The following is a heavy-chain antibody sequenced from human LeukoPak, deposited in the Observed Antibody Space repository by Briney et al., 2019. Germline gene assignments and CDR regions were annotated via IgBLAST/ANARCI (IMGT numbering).Heavy chain of an antibody. D-gene: IGHD1-14*01. V-gene: IGHV4-34*01. J-gene: IGHJ4*02. CDR3: AKAGRTDY. Sequence: PSETLSLTCAVYGGSFSGYYWSWIRQPPGEGLEWIGEINHSGSTNYNPSLKSRVTISVDTSKNQFSPKLSSVTAADTAVYYCAKAGRTDYWGQGTLVTVSS. CDR1: GGSFSGYY. CDR2: INHSGST.